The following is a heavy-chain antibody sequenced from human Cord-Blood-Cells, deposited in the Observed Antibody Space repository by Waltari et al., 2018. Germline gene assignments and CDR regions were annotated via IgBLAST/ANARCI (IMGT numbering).Heavy chain of an antibody. Sequence: QLQLQESGPGLVKPSETLSLTCTVSGGSISSSSYYWGWIRQPPGKGLEWIGSIYYSGSTYYNPSLKSRVTIAVDTSKNQFSLKLSSVAAADSAVYDCARLSVNYYGMDVWGQGTTVTVSS. CDR3: ARLSVNYYGMDV. J-gene: IGHJ6*02. CDR1: GGSISSSSYY. V-gene: IGHV4-39*01. CDR2: IYYSGST.